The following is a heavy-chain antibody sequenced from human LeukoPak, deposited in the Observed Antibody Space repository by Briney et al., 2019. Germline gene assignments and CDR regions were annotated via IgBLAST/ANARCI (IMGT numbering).Heavy chain of an antibody. V-gene: IGHV4-34*01. D-gene: IGHD5-12*01. CDR2: INHSGST. CDR1: GGSFSGYY. Sequence: SETLSLTCAVYGGSFSGYYWSWIRQPPGKGLEWIGEINHSGSTNYNPSLKSRVTISVDTSKNQFSLKLSSVTAADTAVYYCARGRWEWLRLLRKGPRFDYWGQGTLVTVSS. J-gene: IGHJ4*02. CDR3: ARGRWEWLRLLRKGPRFDY.